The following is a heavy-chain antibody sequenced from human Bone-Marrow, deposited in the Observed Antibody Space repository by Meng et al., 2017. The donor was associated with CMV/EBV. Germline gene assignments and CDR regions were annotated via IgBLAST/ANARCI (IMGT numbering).Heavy chain of an antibody. V-gene: IGHV2-5*01. J-gene: IGHJ4*02. CDR1: GFSLSTRGWG. CDR2: IYWNDDK. Sequence: LTCTFSGFSLSTRGWGVGWIRQPPGKALEWLALIYWNDDKRYSPSLKSRLTITKDTSKNQVVLTMTNMDPVDTATYYCAHFYGGTGYWGQGTLVTVSS. CDR3: AHFYGGTGY. D-gene: IGHD2-15*01.